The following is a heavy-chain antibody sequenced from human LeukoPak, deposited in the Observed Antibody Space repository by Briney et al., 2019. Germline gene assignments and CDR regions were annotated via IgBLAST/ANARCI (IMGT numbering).Heavy chain of an antibody. CDR3: GGSGNYYNAIEF. J-gene: IGHJ4*02. CDR2: INPNSGAT. Sequence: GASVKVSCKASGYTFIGYHMHWVRQAPGQGLDWMGWINPNSGATNYAQNFQGRVTMTRDTSISTAYMELTRLRSDDTAVYYCGGSGNYYNAIEFWGQGTLVTVSS. D-gene: IGHD3-10*01. CDR1: GYTFIGYH. V-gene: IGHV1-2*02.